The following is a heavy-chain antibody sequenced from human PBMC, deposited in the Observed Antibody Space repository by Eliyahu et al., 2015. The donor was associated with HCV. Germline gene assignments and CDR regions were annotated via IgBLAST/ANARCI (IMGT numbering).Heavy chain of an antibody. CDR1: GGSLSSFY. Sequence: QVQLQESGPGLVKPSETLSLTXXVSGGSLSSFYWSWXRQPAGKGLEWIGRIYTSGSTNYNPSLKSRVTMSVDTSKNQFSLKLRSVTAADTAVYYCARGSMKFDPWGQGTLVTVSS. CDR2: IYTSGST. D-gene: IGHD3-3*02. V-gene: IGHV4-4*07. CDR3: ARGSMKFDP. J-gene: IGHJ5*02.